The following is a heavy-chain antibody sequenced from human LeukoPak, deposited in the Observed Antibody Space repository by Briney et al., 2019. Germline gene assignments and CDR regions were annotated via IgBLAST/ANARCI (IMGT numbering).Heavy chain of an antibody. D-gene: IGHD6-19*01. Sequence: GGSLRLSCAASGFTFSDYAMNWVRQAPGKGLEWVSTISGRYGNTYYADSVKGRFTISRDNPKNTLDLQMNSLRAEDTAVYYCAGGSGWYHQHEYFQHWGQGTLVTVSS. CDR3: AGGSGWYHQHEYFQH. J-gene: IGHJ1*01. CDR2: ISGRYGNT. CDR1: GFTFSDYA. V-gene: IGHV3-23*01.